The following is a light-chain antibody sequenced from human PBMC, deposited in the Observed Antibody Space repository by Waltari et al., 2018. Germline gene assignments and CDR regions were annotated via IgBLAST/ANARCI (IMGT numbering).Light chain of an antibody. J-gene: IGKJ2*01. Sequence: DIVMTQSPDSLAVSLGERATINCKSSQSVLYSANNKNYLAWYQQRAGQPPKLIFYWASTRESGVPDRVSGSGSGTDFTLTISSLQAEDVAVYYCHQYYSSPYTFGQGTKLEIK. CDR2: WAS. V-gene: IGKV4-1*01. CDR1: QSVLYSANNKNY. CDR3: HQYYSSPYT.